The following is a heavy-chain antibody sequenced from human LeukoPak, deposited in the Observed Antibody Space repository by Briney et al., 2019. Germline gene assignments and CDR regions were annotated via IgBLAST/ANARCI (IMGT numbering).Heavy chain of an antibody. CDR1: GGSMSSYY. CDR3: ARGRYGWLPFDY. V-gene: IGHV4-59*01. J-gene: IGHJ4*02. CDR2: IYYSGST. D-gene: IGHD3-16*01. Sequence: SETLSFTCTVSGGSMSSYYWSWIRQPPGKGLEWIGYIYYSGSTNYNPSLKSRVTISVDTSKNQFTLKLSSVTAADTAVYYCARGRYGWLPFDYWGQGTLVTVSS.